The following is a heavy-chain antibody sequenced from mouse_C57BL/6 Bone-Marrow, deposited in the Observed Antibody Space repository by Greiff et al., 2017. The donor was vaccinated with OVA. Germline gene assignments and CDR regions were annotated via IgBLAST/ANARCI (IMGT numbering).Heavy chain of an antibody. CDR2: IDPETGGT. Sequence: VQLQQSGAELVRPGASVTLSCKASGYTFTDYEMHWVKQTPVHGLEWIGAIDPETGGTAYNQKFKGKAILTADKSSSTAYMELRSLTSEDSAVYYYTFYYGSSYGYFDVWGTGTTVTVSS. V-gene: IGHV1-15*01. J-gene: IGHJ1*03. D-gene: IGHD1-1*01. CDR1: GYTFTDYE. CDR3: TFYYGSSYGYFDV.